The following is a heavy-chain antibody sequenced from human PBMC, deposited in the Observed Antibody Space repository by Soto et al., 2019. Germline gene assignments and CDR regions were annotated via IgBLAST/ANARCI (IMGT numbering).Heavy chain of an antibody. J-gene: IGHJ5*02. D-gene: IGHD3-10*01. Sequence: QVQLVESGGGVVQPGRSLRLSCAASGFTFSSYGMHWVRQAPGKGLEWVAVIWYDGSNKYYADSVKGRFTISRDNSKNTVDLQMNSLRAEDTAVYYCARGVDYRFDPWGQGTLVTVSS. CDR2: IWYDGSNK. V-gene: IGHV3-33*01. CDR1: GFTFSSYG. CDR3: ARGVDYRFDP.